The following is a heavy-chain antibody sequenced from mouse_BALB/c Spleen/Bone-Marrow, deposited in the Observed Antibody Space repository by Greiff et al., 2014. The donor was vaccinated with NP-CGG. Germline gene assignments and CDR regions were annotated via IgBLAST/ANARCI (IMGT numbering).Heavy chain of an antibody. J-gene: IGHJ3*01. CDR2: IDPANGNT. CDR1: GFNIKDTY. CDR3: AIYYYGSSGFAY. V-gene: IGHV14-3*02. Sequence: VQLQQSGAELVKPGASVKLSCTASGFNIKDTYMHWVKQRHEQGLEWIGRIDPANGNTKYDPRFQGKATITAETSSNTAYLQLSSLTSEDTAVYYCAIYYYGSSGFAYWGQGTLVTVSA. D-gene: IGHD1-1*01.